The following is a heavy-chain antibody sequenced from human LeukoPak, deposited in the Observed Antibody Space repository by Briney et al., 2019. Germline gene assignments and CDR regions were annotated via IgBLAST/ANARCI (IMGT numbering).Heavy chain of an antibody. CDR2: IFINGDT. J-gene: IGHJ4*02. V-gene: IGHV4-4*07. CDR1: GDSISNYY. Sequence: SETLSLTCTVSGDSISNYYWSWIRQPAGKGLEWIGRIFINGDTNYNPSLKSRVTISVDTSKNQFSLKLSSVTAADTALYYCAKHYMGSSYNHGLDCWGQGTLVTVSS. D-gene: IGHD3-10*01. CDR3: AKHYMGSSYNHGLDC.